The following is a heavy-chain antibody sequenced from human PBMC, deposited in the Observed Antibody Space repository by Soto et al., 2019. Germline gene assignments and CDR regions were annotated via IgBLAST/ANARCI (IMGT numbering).Heavy chain of an antibody. CDR3: ARQKVLLWFGESTERYYYGMDV. Sequence: SVKVSCKASGGTFSSYAISWVRQAPGQGLEWMGGIIPIFGTANYAQKFQGRVTITADESTSTAYLQWSSLKASDTAMYYCARQKVLLWFGESTERYYYGMDVWGQGTTVTVSS. J-gene: IGHJ6*02. CDR2: IIPIFGTA. V-gene: IGHV1-69*13. D-gene: IGHD3-10*01. CDR1: GGTFSSYA.